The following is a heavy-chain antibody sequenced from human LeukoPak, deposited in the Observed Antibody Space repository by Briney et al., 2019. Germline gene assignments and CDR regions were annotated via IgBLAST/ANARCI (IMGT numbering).Heavy chain of an antibody. D-gene: IGHD4-17*01. CDR1: GYTLTELS. V-gene: IGHV1-24*01. CDR3: ARVLIGTTVTPPSDY. J-gene: IGHJ4*02. CDR2: FDPEDGET. Sequence: ASVKVSCKVSGYTLTELSMHWVRQAPGKGLEWMGGFDPEDGETIYAQKFQGRVTMTEDTSTSTAYMELRSLRSDDTAVYYCARVLIGTTVTPPSDYWGQGTLVTVSS.